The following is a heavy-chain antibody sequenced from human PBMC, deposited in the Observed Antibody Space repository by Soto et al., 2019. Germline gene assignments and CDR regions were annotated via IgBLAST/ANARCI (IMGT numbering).Heavy chain of an antibody. Sequence: QEQLVESGGGVVQPGRSLRLSCAASGFSFSSYGMHWVRQAPGKGLEWLAIIRFDGSKINYADSVKGRFTISRDNSKNMLYLQMNSLRAEDTAVYYCASSRQGDGRWYFDLWGRGPLVTVSS. CDR3: ASSRQGDGRWYFDL. D-gene: IGHD3-16*01. J-gene: IGHJ2*01. V-gene: IGHV3-33*01. CDR1: GFSFSSYG. CDR2: IRFDGSKI.